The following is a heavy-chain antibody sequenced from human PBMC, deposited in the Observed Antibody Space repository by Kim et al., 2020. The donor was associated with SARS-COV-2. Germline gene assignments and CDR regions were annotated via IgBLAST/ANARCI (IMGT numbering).Heavy chain of an antibody. CDR3: ARHADSGSLGY. D-gene: IGHD1-26*01. Sequence: TNYNPSLKSRVTISVDTSKNQFSLKLSSVTAADTAVYYCARHADSGSLGYWGQGTLVTVSS. V-gene: IGHV4-59*08. CDR2: T. J-gene: IGHJ4*02.